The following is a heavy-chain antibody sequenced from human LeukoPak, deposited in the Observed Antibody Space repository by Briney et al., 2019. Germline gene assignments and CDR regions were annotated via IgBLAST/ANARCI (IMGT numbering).Heavy chain of an antibody. D-gene: IGHD5-18*01. Sequence: SETLTLTCTVSGGSISSYYWSWIRQPPGKGLEWIGYIYYSGSTNYNPSLKSRVTISVDTSKNQFSLKLTSVTAADTAVYYCARTTEGGYTYGYFYYYYMDVWGKGTTVTISS. J-gene: IGHJ6*03. CDR2: IYYSGST. CDR3: ARTTEGGYTYGYFYYYYMDV. CDR1: GGSISSYY. V-gene: IGHV4-59*01.